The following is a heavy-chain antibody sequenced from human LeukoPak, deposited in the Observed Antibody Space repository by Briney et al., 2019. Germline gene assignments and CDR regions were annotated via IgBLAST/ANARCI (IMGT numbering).Heavy chain of an antibody. CDR3: AKDQGYSYGIDY. Sequence: GGSLRLSCAASGFTFSSYGMHWVRQAPGKGLEWVAFIRYDGSNKYYADSVKGRVTISRDNSKNTLYLQMNSLRAEDTAVYYCAKDQGYSYGIDYWGQGTLVTVSS. V-gene: IGHV3-30*02. J-gene: IGHJ4*02. CDR1: GFTFSSYG. CDR2: IRYDGSNK. D-gene: IGHD5-18*01.